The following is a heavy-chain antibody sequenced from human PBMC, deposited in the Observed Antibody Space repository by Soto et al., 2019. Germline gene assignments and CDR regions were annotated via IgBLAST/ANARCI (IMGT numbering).Heavy chain of an antibody. CDR2: ISSSSSYM. Sequence: EVQLVESGGGLVQPGGSLRLSCAASGFTFSNSGMNWVRQAPGKGLEWVSSISSSSSYMYYADSVKGRFTISRDNAKNSLYLQMNSLRAEDTAVYYCARDCSSTSCYGGHFDYWGQGTLVTVSS. CDR1: GFTFSNSG. CDR3: ARDCSSTSCYGGHFDY. D-gene: IGHD2-2*01. J-gene: IGHJ4*02. V-gene: IGHV3-21*01.